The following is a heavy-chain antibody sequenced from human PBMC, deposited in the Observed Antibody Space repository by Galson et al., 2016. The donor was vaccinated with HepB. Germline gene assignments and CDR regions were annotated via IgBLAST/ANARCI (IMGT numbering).Heavy chain of an antibody. D-gene: IGHD6-19*01. CDR3: SRDSGGWYFYY. CDR1: GASINSTNW. V-gene: IGHV4-4*02. J-gene: IGHJ2*01. CDR2: IYQSGST. Sequence: ATLSLTCVVSGASINSTNWWSWVRQPPGKGLEWIGQIYQSGSTNYNPSLKSRVTISVDKSKNHFSLKLSSVTAADTAVYYCSRDSGGWYFYYWGRGTLVTVSS.